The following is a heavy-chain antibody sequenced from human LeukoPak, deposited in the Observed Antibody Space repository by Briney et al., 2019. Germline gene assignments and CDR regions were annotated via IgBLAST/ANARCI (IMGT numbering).Heavy chain of an antibody. CDR2: IWYDGSNK. D-gene: IGHD6-19*01. J-gene: IGHJ6*02. Sequence: GGSLRLSCAASGFTFSSYGMHWVRQAPGKGLEWVAVIWYDGSNKYYADSVKGRFTISRDNSKNTLYLQMNSLRAEDTAVYYCARDSGQWLVHYGMDVWGQGTTVTVSS. CDR1: GFTFSSYG. V-gene: IGHV3-33*01. CDR3: ARDSGQWLVHYGMDV.